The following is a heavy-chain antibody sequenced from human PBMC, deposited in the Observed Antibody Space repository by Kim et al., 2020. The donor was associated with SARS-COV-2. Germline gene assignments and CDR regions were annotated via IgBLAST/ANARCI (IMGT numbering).Heavy chain of an antibody. CDR2: ISAYNGNT. V-gene: IGHV1-18*04. J-gene: IGHJ6*02. D-gene: IGHD2-2*01. Sequence: ASVKVSCKASGYTFTSYGISWVRQAPGQGLEWMGWISAYNGNTNYAQKLQGRVTMTTDTSTSTAYMELRSLRSDDTAVYYCARDLPAAIDSYYYYGMDVWGQGTTVTVSS. CDR1: GYTFTSYG. CDR3: ARDLPAAIDSYYYYGMDV.